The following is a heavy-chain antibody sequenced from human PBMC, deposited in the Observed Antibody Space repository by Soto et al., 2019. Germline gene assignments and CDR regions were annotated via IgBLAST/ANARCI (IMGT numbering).Heavy chain of an antibody. Sequence: QVQLQESGPGLVKPSQTLSLTCTVSGGSISSGGYYWSWIHQHPGKGLEWIGYIYYSGSTYYNPSLYSRVTISVHTSKNQFSLKLSSVTAADTAVYYCAPQYCSGGSCSHGTPTGWFDPWGQGTLVTVSS. D-gene: IGHD2-15*01. CDR2: IYYSGST. CDR1: GGSISSGGYY. CDR3: APQYCSGGSCSHGTPTGWFDP. V-gene: IGHV4-31*03. J-gene: IGHJ5*02.